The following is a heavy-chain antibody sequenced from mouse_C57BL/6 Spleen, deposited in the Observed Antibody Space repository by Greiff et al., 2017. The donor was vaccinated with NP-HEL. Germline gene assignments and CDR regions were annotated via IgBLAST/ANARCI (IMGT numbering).Heavy chain of an antibody. CDR1: GYAFPHYL. CDR3: ARSNLGYCDV. CDR2: LIPGCGGT. V-gene: IGHV1-54*01. J-gene: IGHJ1*03. Sequence: QVQLQQSGAELVRPGTSVKVSCKASGYAFPHYLIEWVKQRPGQGLELFCVLIPGCGGTYYNEKFKGQATLTADKSSSTAYMQLSSLTSEDSAVYFCARSNLGYCDVWGTGTTVTVSA.